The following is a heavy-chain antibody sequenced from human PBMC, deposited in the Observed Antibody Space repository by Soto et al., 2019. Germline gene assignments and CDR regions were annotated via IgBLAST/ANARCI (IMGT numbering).Heavy chain of an antibody. CDR3: ARGLIWEGRWYNWNYFSRGSGVMDC. CDR1: GFTFSSYG. V-gene: IGHV3-30-3*01. J-gene: IGHJ6*02. D-gene: IGHD1-7*01. Sequence: GGSMRLSCAASGFTFSSYGMHWVRQDPGKGLDWVAVILYDGSNKYYADSVKGRFTISRDNSKNTLYLQMNSLRAEDTAVYYCARGLIWEGRWYNWNYFSRGSGVMDCWGQGTTVTVSS. CDR2: ILYDGSNK.